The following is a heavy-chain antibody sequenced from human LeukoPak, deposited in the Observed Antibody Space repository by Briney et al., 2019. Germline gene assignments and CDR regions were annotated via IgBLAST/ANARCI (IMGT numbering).Heavy chain of an antibody. CDR2: INPNSGGT. V-gene: IGHV1-2*02. CDR1: GYTFTGYY. D-gene: IGHD3-10*01. CDR3: ARGSMVRGVPGYNWFDP. Sequence: ASVKVSCKASGYTFTGYYMHWVRQAPGQGLEWMGWINPNSGGTNYAQKFQGRVTMTRDTSISTAYMELGRLRSDDTAVYYCARGSMVRGVPGYNWFDPWGQGTLVTVSS. J-gene: IGHJ5*02.